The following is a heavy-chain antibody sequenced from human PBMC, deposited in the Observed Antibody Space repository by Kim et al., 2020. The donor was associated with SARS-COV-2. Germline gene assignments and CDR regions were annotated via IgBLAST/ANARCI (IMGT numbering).Heavy chain of an antibody. CDR3: ARVWGNRRFDY. Sequence: SETLSLTCAVYGGSFSGYYWSWIRQPPGKGLEWIGEINHSGSTNYNPSLKSRVTISVDTSKNQFSLKLSSVTAADTAVYYCARVWGNRRFDYWGQGTLVTVSS. V-gene: IGHV4-34*01. D-gene: IGHD7-27*01. CDR2: INHSGST. CDR1: GGSFSGYY. J-gene: IGHJ4*02.